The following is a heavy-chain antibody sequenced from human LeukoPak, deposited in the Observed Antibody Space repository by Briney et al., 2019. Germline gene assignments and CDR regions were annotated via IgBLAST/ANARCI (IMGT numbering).Heavy chain of an antibody. CDR3: ATSMGGGNVDY. CDR2: IKQDGSEK. Sequence: GGSLRLSCAASGFTFSSYWMSWVRQAPGKGLEWVANIKQDGSEKYYVDSVKGRFTISRDNAKNSLYLQLNSLGVDDTAVYYCATSMGGGNVDYWGQGTLVTVSS. CDR1: GFTFSSYW. D-gene: IGHD3-16*01. V-gene: IGHV3-7*03. J-gene: IGHJ4*02.